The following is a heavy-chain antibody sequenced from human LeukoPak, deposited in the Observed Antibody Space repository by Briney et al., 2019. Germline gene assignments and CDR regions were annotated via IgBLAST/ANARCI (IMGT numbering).Heavy chain of an antibody. D-gene: IGHD6-19*01. V-gene: IGHV3-30*18. CDR1: GFTFSSYG. CDR3: AKDRERIAVAGRTDYYGMDV. J-gene: IGHJ6*02. Sequence: GRSLRLSCAASGFTFSSYGMHWVRQAPGKGLEWVAVISYDGSNKYYADSVKGRFTISRDKSKNTVYLQMNSLRAEDTAVYYCAKDRERIAVAGRTDYYGMDVWGQGTAVTVSS. CDR2: ISYDGSNK.